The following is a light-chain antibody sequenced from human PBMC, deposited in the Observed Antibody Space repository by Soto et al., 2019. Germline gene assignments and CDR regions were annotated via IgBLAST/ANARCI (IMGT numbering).Light chain of an antibody. Sequence: DSQMTQTPSTLSGSVGDRVTITCRASQTISSWLAWYQQKPGKAPKLLIYKASSLESGVPSRFSGSGSGTEFTLTISSLQPDDFATYYCQQYNSYSLTFGGGTKVDI. V-gene: IGKV1-5*03. J-gene: IGKJ4*01. CDR1: QTISSW. CDR3: QQYNSYSLT. CDR2: KAS.